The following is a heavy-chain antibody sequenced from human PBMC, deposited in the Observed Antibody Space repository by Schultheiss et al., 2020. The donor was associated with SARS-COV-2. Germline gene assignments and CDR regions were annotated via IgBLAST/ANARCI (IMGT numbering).Heavy chain of an antibody. CDR3: ARGRRLDIVLMVYAYYFDY. CDR1: GGSISSGGYY. D-gene: IGHD2-8*01. J-gene: IGHJ4*02. Sequence: SQTLSLTCTVSGGSISSGGYYWSWIRQHPGKGLEWIGYIYYSGSTNYNPSLKSRVTISVDTSKNQFSLKLSSVTAADTAVYYCARGRRLDIVLMVYAYYFDYWGQGTLVTVSS. CDR2: IYYSGST. V-gene: IGHV4-61*08.